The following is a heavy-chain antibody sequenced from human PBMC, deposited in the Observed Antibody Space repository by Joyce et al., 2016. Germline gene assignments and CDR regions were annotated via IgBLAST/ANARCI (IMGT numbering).Heavy chain of an antibody. J-gene: IGHJ4*02. V-gene: IGHV3-23*01. D-gene: IGHD4-17*01. CDR2: ISSSGGST. CDR3: AKDQDYGDYSVDY. CDR1: RFAFSSYA. Sequence: EVQLLESGGGLVQPGGSLRLSCAASRFAFSSYAMSWVRQAPGKGLECVSTISSSGGSTYDADSVKGRFTISRDNSENTLYLQMNSLRAGDTAVYYCAKDQDYGDYSVDYWGQGTLVTVSS.